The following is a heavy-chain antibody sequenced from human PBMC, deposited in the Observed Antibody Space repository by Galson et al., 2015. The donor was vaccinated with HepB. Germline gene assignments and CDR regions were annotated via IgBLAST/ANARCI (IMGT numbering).Heavy chain of an antibody. D-gene: IGHD3-22*01. CDR3: ARDLSPYDSSGRTLY. V-gene: IGHV3-30-3*01. J-gene: IGHJ4*02. CDR1: GFTFSSYA. CDR2: ISYDGSNK. Sequence: SLRLSCAASGFTFSSYAMHWVRQAPGKGLEWVAVISYDGSNKYYADSVKGRFTISRDNSKNTLYLQMNSLRAEDTAVYYCARDLSPYDSSGRTLYWGQGTLVTVSS.